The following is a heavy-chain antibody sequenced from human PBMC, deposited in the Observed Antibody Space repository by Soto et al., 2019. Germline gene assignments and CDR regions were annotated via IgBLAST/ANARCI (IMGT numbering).Heavy chain of an antibody. CDR1: GGTFSSYA. CDR2: IIPIFGTA. Sequence: QVQLVQSGAEVKKPGSSVKVSCKASGGTFSSYAISWVRQAPGQGLEWMGGIIPIFGTANYAQKFQGRVTITADESTSAAYMVLSSLRSEDTAVYYCARGYCSGGSCYSRYYYYYYGMDVWGQGTTVTVSS. J-gene: IGHJ6*02. CDR3: ARGYCSGGSCYSRYYYYYYGMDV. D-gene: IGHD2-15*01. V-gene: IGHV1-69*01.